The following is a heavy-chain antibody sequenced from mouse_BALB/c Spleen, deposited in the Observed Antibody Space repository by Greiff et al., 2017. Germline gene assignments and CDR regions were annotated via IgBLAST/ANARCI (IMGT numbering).Heavy chain of an antibody. CDR2: IYPGGGYT. J-gene: IGHJ2*01. CDR3: ATLTGTDY. V-gene: IGHV1-63*02. D-gene: IGHD4-1*01. CDR1: GYTFTNYW. Sequence: VHVKQSGAELVRPGTSVKISCKASGYTFTNYWLGWVKQRPGHGLEWIGDIYPGGGYTNYNEKFKGKATLTADTSSSTAYMQLSSLTSEDSAVYFCATLTGTDYWGQGTTLTVSS.